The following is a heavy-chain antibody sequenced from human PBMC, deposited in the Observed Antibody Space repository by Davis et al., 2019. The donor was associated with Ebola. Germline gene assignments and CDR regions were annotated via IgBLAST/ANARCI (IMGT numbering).Heavy chain of an antibody. CDR1: GFTFSSYG. V-gene: IGHV3-33*01. J-gene: IGHJ6*02. Sequence: GESLKISCAASGFTFSSYGMHWVRQAPGKGLEWVAIICYDGSNEHYADSVKGRFTISRDNAKNTLYLQMNSLRAEDTAVYYCARDGHVTRFLEWLFPPNYYYYGMDVWGQGTTVTVSS. CDR2: ICYDGSNE. D-gene: IGHD3-3*01. CDR3: ARDGHVTRFLEWLFPPNYYYYGMDV.